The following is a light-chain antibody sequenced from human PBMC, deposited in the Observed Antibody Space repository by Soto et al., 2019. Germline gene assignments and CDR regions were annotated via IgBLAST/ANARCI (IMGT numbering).Light chain of an antibody. CDR1: QNVRTY. J-gene: IGKJ3*01. CDR3: QQRGYPFT. CDR2: EAS. V-gene: IGKV3-11*01. Sequence: EIVLTQSPATLSLSPGERATLSCRASQNVRTYLAWYQQRPGQAPRLLIDEASNSSTGIPARFAGSGSATDFPLTISSLQPEVFAVYYFQQRGYPFTFGPGTKVDIK.